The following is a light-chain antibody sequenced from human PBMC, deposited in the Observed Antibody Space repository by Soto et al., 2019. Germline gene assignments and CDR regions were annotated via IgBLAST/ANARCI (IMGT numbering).Light chain of an antibody. J-gene: IGKJ4*01. CDR1: QRVGSD. CDR2: NAS. CDR3: QQRINWPPT. Sequence: EIVLTQSPATLSLSPGERATLSCRASQRVGSDLAWFQQKPGQAPRLLIFNASTRATGIPARFSGSGSGTDFTVTISSLEPEDFAVYFCQQRINWPPTFGGGTKVEV. V-gene: IGKV3-11*01.